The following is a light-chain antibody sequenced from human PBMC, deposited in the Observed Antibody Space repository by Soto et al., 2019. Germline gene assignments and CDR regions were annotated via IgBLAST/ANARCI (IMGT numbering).Light chain of an antibody. CDR2: GAS. J-gene: IGKJ5*01. CDR1: HSLSNYY. Sequence: DILLTQSPGTLSLSPGERATLSCRASHSLSNYYLAWYQHRPCQAPRLLIYGASSRAAGIPDRFSGIGSGTDFTLTISRLEPEDFAVYYCQQYGGSPPITFGQGTRLEIK. V-gene: IGKV3-20*01. CDR3: QQYGGSPPIT.